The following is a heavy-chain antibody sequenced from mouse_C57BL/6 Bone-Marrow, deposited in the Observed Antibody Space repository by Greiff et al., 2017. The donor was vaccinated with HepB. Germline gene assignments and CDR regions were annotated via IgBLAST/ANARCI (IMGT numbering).Heavy chain of an antibody. J-gene: IGHJ4*01. CDR2: IWSDGST. CDR3: ARPLYYYGSSYDYAMDY. Sequence: VQLQESGPGLVAPSQSLSITCTVSGFSLTSYGVHWVRQPPGKGLEWLVVIWSDGSTTYNSALKSRLSISKDNSKSQVFLKMNSLQTDDTAMYYCARPLYYYGSSYDYAMDYWGQGTSVTVSS. V-gene: IGHV2-6*03. D-gene: IGHD1-1*01. CDR1: GFSLTSYG.